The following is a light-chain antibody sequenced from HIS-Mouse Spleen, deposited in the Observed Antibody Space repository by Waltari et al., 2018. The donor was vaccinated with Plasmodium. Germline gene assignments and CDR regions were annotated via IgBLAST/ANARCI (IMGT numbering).Light chain of an antibody. CDR3: YSTDSSGNHRV. J-gene: IGLJ3*02. V-gene: IGLV3-10*01. CDR1: ALPKKY. Sequence: YELTQPPPVSLSPGHTARTTCPGHALPKKYAFWYQQKSGQAPVLVIYEDSKRPSGIPERFSGSSSGTMATLTISGAQVEDEADYYCYSTDSSGNHRVFGGGTKLTVL. CDR2: EDS.